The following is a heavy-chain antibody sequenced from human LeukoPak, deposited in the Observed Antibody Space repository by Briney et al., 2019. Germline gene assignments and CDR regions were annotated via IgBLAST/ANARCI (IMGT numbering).Heavy chain of an antibody. CDR2: LSSSDETI. D-gene: IGHD6-13*01. CDR1: GFTFSSYE. CDR3: ARAAAAAGRFFDY. J-gene: IGHJ4*02. Sequence: GGSLRLSCAASGFTFSSYEMSWVRQAPGKGLEWVSYLSSSDETIYYADSVKGRFTVSRDSGKNSLYLQMNTLRAEDTAVYYCARAAAAAGRFFDYWGQGTLVTVSS. V-gene: IGHV3-48*03.